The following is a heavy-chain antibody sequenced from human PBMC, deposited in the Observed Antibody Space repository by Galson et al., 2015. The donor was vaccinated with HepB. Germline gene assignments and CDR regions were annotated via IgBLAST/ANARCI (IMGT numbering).Heavy chain of an antibody. CDR2: MNPNSGNT. CDR3: ARVATASYCYYYYYMDV. J-gene: IGHJ6*03. CDR1: GYTFTSYD. Sequence: SVKVSCKASGYTFTSYDINWVRQATGQGLEWMGWMNPNSGNTGYAQKFQGRVTMTRNTSISTAYMELSSLRSEDTAVYYCARVATASYCYYYYYMDVWGKGTTVTVSS. V-gene: IGHV1-8*01. D-gene: IGHD1-26*01.